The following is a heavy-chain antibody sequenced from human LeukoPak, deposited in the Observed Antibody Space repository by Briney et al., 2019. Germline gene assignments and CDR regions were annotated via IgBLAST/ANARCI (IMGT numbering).Heavy chain of an antibody. CDR3: ARASDHDWGSYRWDAFDI. CDR1: GFIFSTYA. Sequence: KPGGSLRLSCVASGFIFSTYAMTWVRQAPGTGLEWVSSISSSGSYIYYADSLKGRFTVSRDNARKSLYLQMNSLRAEDTAVYYCARASDHDWGSYRWDAFDIWGQGTMVTVSS. CDR2: ISSSGSYI. V-gene: IGHV3-21*01. D-gene: IGHD3-16*02. J-gene: IGHJ3*02.